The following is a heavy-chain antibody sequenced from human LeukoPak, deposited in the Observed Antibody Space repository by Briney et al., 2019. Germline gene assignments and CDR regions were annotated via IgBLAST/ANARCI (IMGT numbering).Heavy chain of an antibody. Sequence: SETLSLTCAVYGGSFSGYYWSWIRQPPGKGLEWIGEINRGGDTNYSPSLKSRVTISVDTSKNQFSLKLNSVTAADTAVYYCASGRGTGSYFGYWGQGTLVTVSS. CDR2: INRGGDT. CDR3: ASGRGTGSYFGY. CDR1: GGSFSGYY. D-gene: IGHD3/OR15-3a*01. V-gene: IGHV4-34*01. J-gene: IGHJ4*02.